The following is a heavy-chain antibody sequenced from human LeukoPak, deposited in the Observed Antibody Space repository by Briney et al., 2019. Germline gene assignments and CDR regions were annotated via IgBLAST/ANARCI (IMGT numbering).Heavy chain of an antibody. D-gene: IGHD3-22*01. CDR1: GYTFTGYY. CDR2: INPNSGGT. CDR3: AREDDSSGEYFLH. Sequence: GASVKVSCKAFGYTFTGYYMHWVRQAPGQELEGMGWINPNSGGTNYAQKFQGRVTVTRDTSISTAYMELSRLRSDDTAVYYCAREDDSSGEYFLHWGQGTLVTVSS. V-gene: IGHV1-2*02. J-gene: IGHJ1*01.